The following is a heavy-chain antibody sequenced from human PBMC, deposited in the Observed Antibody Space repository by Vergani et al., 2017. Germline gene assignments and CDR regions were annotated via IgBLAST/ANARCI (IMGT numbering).Heavy chain of an antibody. CDR2: ISGSGGST. V-gene: IGHV3-23*04. CDR1: GFTFDDYA. CDR3: AKSDRPLTV. J-gene: IGHJ4*02. Sequence: EVQLVESGGGLVQPGRSLRLSCAASGFTFDDYAMHWVRQAPGKGLEWVSGISGSGGSTYYADSVKGRFTISRDNSKNTLYLQMNSLRAEDTAVYYCAKSDRPLTVWGQGTLVTVSS. D-gene: IGHD3-9*01.